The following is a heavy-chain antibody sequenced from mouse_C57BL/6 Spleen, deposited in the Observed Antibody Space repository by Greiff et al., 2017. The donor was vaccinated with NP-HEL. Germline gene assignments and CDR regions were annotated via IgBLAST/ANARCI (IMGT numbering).Heavy chain of an antibody. CDR1: GYSITSGYG. V-gene: IGHV3-2*02. J-gene: IGHJ2*01. CDR2: ISYSGST. CDR3: ARTARIKD. D-gene: IGHD1-2*01. Sequence: DVKLQESGPGLVKPSQSLSLTCTVTGYSITSGYGWNWIRQFPGNKLEWMGYISYSGSTNYNPSLKRRISITRDTSKNQFFLQLNSVTPEDTATYYWARTARIKDWGQGTTLTVSS.